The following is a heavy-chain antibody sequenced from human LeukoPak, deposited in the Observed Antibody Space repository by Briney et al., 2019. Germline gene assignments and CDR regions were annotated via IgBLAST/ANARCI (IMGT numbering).Heavy chain of an antibody. CDR1: GDSISSSNYH. CDR3: ASSVAVSPSGYYGMDV. J-gene: IGHJ6*02. Sequence: PSETLSLTCSVSGDSISSSNYHWGWIRQPPGKGLEWIGSIYYSGSTYHNPSLKSRLTISVDMSKNQFSLKLSSVTAADTAVYYCASSVAVSPSGYYGMDVWGQGTTVTVPS. V-gene: IGHV4-39*01. D-gene: IGHD6-19*01. CDR2: IYYSGST.